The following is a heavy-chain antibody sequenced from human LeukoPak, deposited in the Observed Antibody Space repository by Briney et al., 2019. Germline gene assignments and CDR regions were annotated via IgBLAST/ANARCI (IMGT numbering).Heavy chain of an antibody. CDR2: IWYDGSNK. J-gene: IGHJ6*04. V-gene: IGHV3-33*01. CDR3: ARDSRNWNYYYGMDV. Sequence: PGRSLRLSCAASGFTFSSYGMHWVRQAPGKGLEWVAVIWYDGSNKYYADSVKGRFTISRDNSKNTLYLQMNSLRAEDTAVYYCARDSRNWNYYYGMDVRGKGTTVTVSS. CDR1: GFTFSSYG. D-gene: IGHD1-1*01.